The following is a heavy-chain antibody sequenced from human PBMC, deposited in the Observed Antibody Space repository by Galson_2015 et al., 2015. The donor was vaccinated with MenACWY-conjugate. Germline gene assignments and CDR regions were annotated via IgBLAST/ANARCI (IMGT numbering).Heavy chain of an antibody. Sequence: SLRLSCAASGFTFSSYWMHWVRQAPGKGLVWVSRINSDGSSTSYADSVKGRFTISRDNAKNTLYLQMNSLRAEDTAVYYCAREPPPEYCSGGSCYPGNWFDPWGQGTLVTVSS. V-gene: IGHV3-74*01. CDR2: INSDGSST. J-gene: IGHJ5*02. CDR3: AREPPPEYCSGGSCYPGNWFDP. CDR1: GFTFSSYW. D-gene: IGHD2-15*01.